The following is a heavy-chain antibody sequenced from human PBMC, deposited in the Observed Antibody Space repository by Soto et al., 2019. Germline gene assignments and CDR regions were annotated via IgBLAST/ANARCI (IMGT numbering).Heavy chain of an antibody. CDR3: AIDSIMITFGGVSGGMDV. Sequence: ASVKVSCKASGYTFTSYYMHWVRQAPGQGLEWMGIINPSGGSTSYAQKFQGRVTMTRDTSTSTVYMELSSLRSEDTAVYYCAIDSIMITFGGVSGGMDVWGQGATVTVSS. CDR1: GYTFTSYY. D-gene: IGHD3-16*01. CDR2: INPSGGST. V-gene: IGHV1-46*01. J-gene: IGHJ6*02.